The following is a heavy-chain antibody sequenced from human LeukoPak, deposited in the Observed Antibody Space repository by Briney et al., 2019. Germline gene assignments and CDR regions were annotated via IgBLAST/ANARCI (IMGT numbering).Heavy chain of an antibody. D-gene: IGHD3-10*02. V-gene: IGHV3-48*03. CDR2: ISSSGSTI. J-gene: IGHJ6*04. Sequence: GGSLRLSCAASGFTFSSYEMNWVRQAPGKGLEWVSYISSSGSTIYYADSVKGRFTISRDNAKNSLYLQMNSLRAEDMAVYYCAELGITMIGGVWGKGATVTISS. CDR1: GFTFSSYE. CDR3: AELGITMIGGV.